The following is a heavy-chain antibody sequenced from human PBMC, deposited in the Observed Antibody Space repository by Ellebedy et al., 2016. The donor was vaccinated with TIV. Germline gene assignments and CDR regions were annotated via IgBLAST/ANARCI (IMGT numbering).Heavy chain of an antibody. CDR1: GYSFSTYW. D-gene: IGHD3-10*01. CDR2: ISPGDSET. CDR3: ASHEGNAFDI. Sequence: GESLKISCKGSGYSFSTYWIGWIRQPSGKGLEWMGIISPGDSETRYSPSFQGQVTIQVDKSITTAYLHWSSLNASDTAMYYCASHEGNAFDIWGQGTMVTVSS. J-gene: IGHJ3*02. V-gene: IGHV5-51*01.